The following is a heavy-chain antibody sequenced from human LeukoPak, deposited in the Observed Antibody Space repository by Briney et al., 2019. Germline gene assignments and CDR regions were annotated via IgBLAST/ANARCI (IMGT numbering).Heavy chain of an antibody. J-gene: IGHJ3*01. CDR2: VSKYTGNA. CDR1: NYTFSDYD. Sequence: ASVKVSCKASNYTFSDYDVTWVRQAPGQGLEWMGWVSKYTGNADYAPKFQGRVSMTTDTSTRTAYMELRGLRPDDTAVYFCARDVVVTSSPDAFDFWGQGTMVTVSS. D-gene: IGHD2-21*02. CDR3: ARDVVVTSSPDAFDF. V-gene: IGHV1-18*01.